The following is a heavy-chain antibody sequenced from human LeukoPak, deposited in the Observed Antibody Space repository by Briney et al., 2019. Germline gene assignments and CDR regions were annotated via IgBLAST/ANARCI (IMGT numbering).Heavy chain of an antibody. V-gene: IGHV3-23*01. D-gene: IGHD5-12*01. Sequence: GGSLRLSCAASGFTFSSYAMSWVRQAPGKGLEWVSAISGSGGSTYYADSVKGRFTISRDNSKNTLYLQMNSLRAEDTAVYYCAKDRHSGYVFDYYYGMDVWGQGTTVTVSS. CDR2: ISGSGGST. CDR3: AKDRHSGYVFDYYYGMDV. J-gene: IGHJ6*02. CDR1: GFTFSSYA.